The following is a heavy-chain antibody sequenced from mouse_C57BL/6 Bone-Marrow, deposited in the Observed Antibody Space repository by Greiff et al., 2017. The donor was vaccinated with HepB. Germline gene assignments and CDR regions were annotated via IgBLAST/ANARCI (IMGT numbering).Heavy chain of an antibody. CDR2: ISSGGSYT. CDR1: GFTFSSYG. CDR3: ARQITTAEDMDY. Sequence: EVQLVESGGDLVKPGGSLKLSCAASGFTFSSYGMSWVRQTPDKRLEWVATISSGGSYTYYPDSVKGRYTISRDNAKNTLYLQLSSLKSEDTAMYYCARQITTAEDMDYWGQGTSVTGSS. V-gene: IGHV5-6*01. D-gene: IGHD1-2*01. J-gene: IGHJ4*01.